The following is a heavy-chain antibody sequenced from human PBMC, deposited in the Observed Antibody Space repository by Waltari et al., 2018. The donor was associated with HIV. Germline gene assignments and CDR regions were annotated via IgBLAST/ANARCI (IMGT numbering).Heavy chain of an antibody. CDR3: ARAGGSGYCSGGSCWYYFDY. D-gene: IGHD2-15*01. V-gene: IGHV4-59*01. J-gene: IGHJ4*02. CDR1: GGSISSYY. Sequence: VQLQESGPGLVKPSETLSLTCTVSGGSISSYYWSWIRQPPGKGLEWIGYIYYSGSTNDNPSLKSRVTISVDTSKNQFSLKLSSVTAADTAVYYCARAGGSGYCSGGSCWYYFDYWGQGTLVTVSS. CDR2: IYYSGST.